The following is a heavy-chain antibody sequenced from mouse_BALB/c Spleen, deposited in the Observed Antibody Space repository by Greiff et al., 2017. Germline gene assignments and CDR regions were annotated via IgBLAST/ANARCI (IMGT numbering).Heavy chain of an antibody. V-gene: IGHV2-2*02. Sequence: VKLMESGPGLVQPSQSLSITCTVSGFSLTSYGVHWVRQSPGKGLEWLGVIWSGGSTDYNAAFISRLSISKDNSKSQVFFKMNSLQANDTAIYYCARNRAYDRSMDYWGQGTSVTVSS. D-gene: IGHD2-14*01. J-gene: IGHJ4*01. CDR2: IWSGGST. CDR3: ARNRAYDRSMDY. CDR1: GFSLTSYG.